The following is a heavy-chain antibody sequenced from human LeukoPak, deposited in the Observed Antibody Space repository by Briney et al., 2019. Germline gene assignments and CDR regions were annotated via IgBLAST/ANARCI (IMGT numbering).Heavy chain of an antibody. D-gene: IGHD2-2*01. CDR3: ARLHIVVVPAAIDFDY. J-gene: IGHJ4*02. CDR2: IYHSGST. CDR1: GYSISSGYY. Sequence: PSETLSLTCTVSGYSISSGYYWGWIRQPPGRGLEWIGSIYHSGSTYYNPSLKSRVTISVDTSKNQFSLKLSSVTAADTAVYYCARLHIVVVPAAIDFDYWGQGTLVTVSS. V-gene: IGHV4-38-2*02.